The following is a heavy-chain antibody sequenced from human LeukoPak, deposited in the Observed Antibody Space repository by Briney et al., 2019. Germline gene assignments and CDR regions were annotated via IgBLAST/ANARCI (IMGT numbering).Heavy chain of an antibody. Sequence: AASVKVSCKASGYTFTAYYIHWVRQAPGQGPEWMGWINPNSGDTDYAQKFQGRVTMTRDASISTVYMDLTRLRSDDTAVYYCAIGPPYAPRVLDVWGKGTTVTISS. V-gene: IGHV1-2*02. CDR1: GYTFTAYY. J-gene: IGHJ6*04. D-gene: IGHD3-10*01. CDR2: INPNSGDT. CDR3: AIGPPYAPRVLDV.